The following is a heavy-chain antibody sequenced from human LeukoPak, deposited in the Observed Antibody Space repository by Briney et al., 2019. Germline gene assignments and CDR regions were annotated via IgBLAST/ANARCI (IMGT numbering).Heavy chain of an antibody. D-gene: IGHD4-23*01. CDR2: INHSGST. V-gene: IGHV4-34*01. J-gene: IGHJ6*02. CDR1: GGSFSGYC. CDR3: ARGPHGGNSANYYNGMDV. Sequence: SETLSLTGAVYGGSFSGYCWSWIRQPPGKGLEWIGEINHSGSTNYNPSLKSRVTISVDTSKNQFSLKLSSVTAADTAVYYCARGPHGGNSANYYNGMDVWGQGTTVTVSS.